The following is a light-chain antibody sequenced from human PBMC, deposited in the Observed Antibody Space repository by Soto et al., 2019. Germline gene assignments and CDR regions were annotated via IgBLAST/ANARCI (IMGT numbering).Light chain of an antibody. CDR1: QSVSSN. J-gene: IGKJ1*01. CDR3: QQYNNWPRT. Sequence: EIVMTQSPATLSVSPGERATLSCRASQSVSSNLNWYQQKPGQAPRLLISGASTRATGIPARFSGSGSGTEFTLTISSLQSEDFAVYYCQQYNNWPRTFGQGTKVDIK. CDR2: GAS. V-gene: IGKV3-15*01.